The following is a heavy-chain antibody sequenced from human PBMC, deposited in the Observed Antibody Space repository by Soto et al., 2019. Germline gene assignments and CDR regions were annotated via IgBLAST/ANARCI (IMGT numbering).Heavy chain of an antibody. J-gene: IGHJ3*01. CDR1: GFTFSDTL. CDR3: ARDILTVVPRANDAFEV. Sequence: QVQLVQSGAEVKKPGASVKISCQASGFTFSDTLINWVRQGPGQRLEWMGWINPANGNTRYSESFQGRVSISSLSSASTVYAALSDLTSEDTAVYYCARDILTVVPRANDAFEVWGQGTLITVSS. D-gene: IGHD6-6*01. CDR2: INPANGNT. V-gene: IGHV1-3*01.